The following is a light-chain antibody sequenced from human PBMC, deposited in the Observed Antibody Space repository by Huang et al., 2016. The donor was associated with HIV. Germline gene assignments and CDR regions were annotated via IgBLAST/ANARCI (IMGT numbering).Light chain of an antibody. CDR1: QSVLYSSNNKNY. CDR2: WAS. Sequence: DIVMTQSPDSLAVSLGERATINCKSSQSVLYSSNNKNYLAWYQQKPGHPPTLVIYWASTRESGVPDRFSGSGSGTDFTLTIDSLQAEDVALYYCQQYYTSPPAYTFGQGTRLEIK. J-gene: IGKJ2*01. V-gene: IGKV4-1*01. CDR3: QQYYTSPPAYT.